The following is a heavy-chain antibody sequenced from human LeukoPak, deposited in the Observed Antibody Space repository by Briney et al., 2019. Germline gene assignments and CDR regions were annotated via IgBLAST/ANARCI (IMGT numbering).Heavy chain of an antibody. D-gene: IGHD3-3*01. J-gene: IGHJ4*02. CDR1: GGSISSYY. V-gene: IGHV4-59*12. Sequence: SETLSLTCTVSGGSISSYYWSWIRQPPGKGLEWIGYIYYSGSTNYNPSLKSRVTISVDTSKNQFSLKLSSVTAADTAVYYCARDQNFWSGYYTGGYFDYWGQGTLVTVSS. CDR2: IYYSGST. CDR3: ARDQNFWSGYYTGGYFDY.